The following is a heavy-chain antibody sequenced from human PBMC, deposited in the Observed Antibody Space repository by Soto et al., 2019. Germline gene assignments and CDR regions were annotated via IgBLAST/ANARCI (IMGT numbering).Heavy chain of an antibody. CDR1: GGTFSTYA. CDR2: IIPMFGTA. V-gene: IGHV1-69*12. Sequence: QVQLVQSGAEVKKPESSVKVSCKAPGGTFSTYAISWVRQAPGQGLEWMGGIIPMFGTANYAQRFQDRVTITADESTNTVYMEMSSLRSEATAGYFCARGIPRWLRRINHGYSGWGQGTLVTVSS. J-gene: IGHJ4*02. CDR3: ARGIPRWLRRINHGYSG. D-gene: IGHD5-12*01.